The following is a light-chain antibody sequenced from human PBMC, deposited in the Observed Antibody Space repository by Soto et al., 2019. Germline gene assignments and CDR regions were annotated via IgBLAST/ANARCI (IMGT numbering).Light chain of an antibody. CDR1: QSVSSSY. V-gene: IGKV3-20*01. CDR2: GAS. J-gene: IGKJ1*01. Sequence: EIELTQSPGTLSLSPGERATLSCRASQSVSSSYLAWYQLKPGQAPRLLMYGASSRATGIPDRISGRGPGTDFTLPISRLAPEDFAVYYCHQYGSSPARFXQGTKVDIK. CDR3: HQYGSSPAR.